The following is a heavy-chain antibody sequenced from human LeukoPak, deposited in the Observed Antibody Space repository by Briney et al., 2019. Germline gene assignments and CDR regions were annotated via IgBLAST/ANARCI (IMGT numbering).Heavy chain of an antibody. J-gene: IGHJ5*02. CDR1: GLTFRDFW. D-gene: IGHD1-1*01. CDR2: IQQNGIEK. Sequence: GGSLRLSCAPSGLTFRDFWVSGARRAPEKGLVGVANIQQNGIEKYTVEVRFSISRDNVNSLLYLRSNSLRADDTAMYYCARDRDGKDLWGQGTLVTVSS. CDR3: ARDRDGKDL. V-gene: IGHV3-7*03.